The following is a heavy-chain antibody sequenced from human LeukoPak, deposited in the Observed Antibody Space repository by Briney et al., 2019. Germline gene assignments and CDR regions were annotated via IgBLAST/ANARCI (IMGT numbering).Heavy chain of an antibody. CDR1: GFTVRSNY. D-gene: IGHD5-18*01. J-gene: IGHJ4*02. Sequence: GGSLRLSCAASGFTVRSNYRIWVRQAPGKGLEWVSVIYGGGHTSHADSVKGRFTISRDNAKNTLYLEMNSLRPEDTAVYYCTRTLNTAMSQWGKGPRVTVSS. V-gene: IGHV3-66*01. CDR3: TRTLNTAMSQ. CDR2: IYGGGHT.